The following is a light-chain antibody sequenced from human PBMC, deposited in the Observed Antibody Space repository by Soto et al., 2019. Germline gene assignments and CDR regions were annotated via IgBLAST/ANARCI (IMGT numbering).Light chain of an antibody. V-gene: IGKV1-5*01. CDR1: QSISSW. Sequence: DVQMTESPSTLTASVGDGVGITCRATQSISSWLAWYQQKPGKAPKLLIYAASTLQSGVPSRFNGSGSGTEFTLTIRSMPSEDSAVDYCQQYHSRPAFGQGTKVDIK. CDR3: QQYHSRPA. J-gene: IGKJ1*01. CDR2: AAS.